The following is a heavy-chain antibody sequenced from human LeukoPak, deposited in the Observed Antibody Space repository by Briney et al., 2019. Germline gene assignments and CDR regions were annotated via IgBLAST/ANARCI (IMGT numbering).Heavy chain of an antibody. Sequence: GSSVKVSCKASGGTFSSYAISWVRQAPGQGLEWMGRIIPILGKANYAQKFQGRVTITADKSTSTAYMELSSLRSEDTAVYYCARVDYDKVDRREGRYNWFDPWGQGTLVTVSS. J-gene: IGHJ5*02. V-gene: IGHV1-69*04. CDR2: IIPILGKA. CDR1: GGTFSSYA. CDR3: ARVDYDKVDRREGRYNWFDP. D-gene: IGHD3-22*01.